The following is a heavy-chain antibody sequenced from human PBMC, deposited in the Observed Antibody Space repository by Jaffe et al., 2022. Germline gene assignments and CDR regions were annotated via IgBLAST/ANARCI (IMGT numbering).Heavy chain of an antibody. J-gene: IGHJ5*02. V-gene: IGHV4-59*01. CDR1: GGSISSYY. D-gene: IGHD3-10*01. CDR2: IYYSGST. CDR3: ARGNRAVRGVIMINWFDP. Sequence: QVQLQESGPGLVKPSETLSLTCTVSGGSISSYYWSWIRQPPGKGLEWIGYIYYSGSTNYNPSLKSRVTISVDTSKNQFSLKLSSVTAADTAVYYCARGNRAVRGVIMINWFDPWGQGTLVTVSS.